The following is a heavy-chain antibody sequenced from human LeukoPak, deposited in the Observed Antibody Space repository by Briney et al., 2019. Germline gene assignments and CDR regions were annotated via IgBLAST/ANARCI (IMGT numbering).Heavy chain of an antibody. CDR1: GGSFSGYY. J-gene: IGHJ4*02. Sequence: SETLSLTCAVYGGSFSGYYWSLIRQPPRKGLEWIEEINHSGSTNYNPSLKSRVTISVDTSKNQFSLKLSSVTAADTAVYYCARALPSILYVRGYFDYWGQGTLVTVSS. V-gene: IGHV4-34*01. CDR3: ARALPSILYVRGYFDY. CDR2: INHSGST. D-gene: IGHD2-8*01.